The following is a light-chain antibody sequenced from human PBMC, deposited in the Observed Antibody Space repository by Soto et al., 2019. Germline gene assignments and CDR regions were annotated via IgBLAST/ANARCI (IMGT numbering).Light chain of an antibody. CDR2: DAS. CDR1: QGNSNY. CDR3: QQYDNLPPLT. Sequence: DIQMTQSPSSLSASVGDRVTITCQASQGNSNYLNWYQQKPGKAPKLLIYDASNLETGVPSRFSGSGSGTDFTFTISSLQPEDIATYYCQQYDNLPPLTFGGGTKVEIK. J-gene: IGKJ4*01. V-gene: IGKV1-33*01.